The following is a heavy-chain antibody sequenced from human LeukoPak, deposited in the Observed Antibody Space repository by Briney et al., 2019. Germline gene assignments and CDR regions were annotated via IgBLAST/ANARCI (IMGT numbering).Heavy chain of an antibody. Sequence: ASVKVSCKASGYTFTSYDINWVRQATGQGLEWMGWMNPNSGNTGYAQKFQGRVTITRNTSISTAYMKLSNLRSEDTAVYYCAMIVGATNWFDPWGQGTLVTVSS. J-gene: IGHJ5*02. CDR3: AMIVGATNWFDP. D-gene: IGHD1-26*01. V-gene: IGHV1-8*03. CDR1: GYTFTSYD. CDR2: MNPNSGNT.